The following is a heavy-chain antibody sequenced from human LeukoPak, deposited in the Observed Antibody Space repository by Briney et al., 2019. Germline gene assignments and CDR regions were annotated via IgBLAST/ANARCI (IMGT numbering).Heavy chain of an antibody. V-gene: IGHV3-30*02. CDR3: AKGRKLPDY. CDR2: IRYDGSNK. J-gene: IGHJ4*02. Sequence: GGSLRLSCGASGFTFDDYWMSWVRQAPGQGLEWVAFIRYDGSNKYYADSVKGRFTISRDNSKNTLYLQMNSLRAEDTAVYYCAKGRKLPDYWGQGTLVTVSS. CDR1: GFTFDDYW. D-gene: IGHD5-24*01.